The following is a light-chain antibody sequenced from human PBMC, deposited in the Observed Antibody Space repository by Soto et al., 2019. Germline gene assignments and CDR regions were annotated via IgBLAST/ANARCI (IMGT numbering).Light chain of an antibody. J-gene: IGLJ2*01. CDR1: SSNIGNNY. V-gene: IGLV1-51*01. Sequence: QSVLTQPTSVSAAPGQKVTISCSGSSSNIGNNYVSWYQQLPGTAPKLLIYDNNKRPSGIPDRFSGSKSGTSATLGITGLQTGDEADYYCGTWDSSLSGVVFGGGTKVTVL. CDR3: GTWDSSLSGVV. CDR2: DNN.